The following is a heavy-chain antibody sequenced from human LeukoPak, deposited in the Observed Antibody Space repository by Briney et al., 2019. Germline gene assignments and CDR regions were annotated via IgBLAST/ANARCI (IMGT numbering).Heavy chain of an antibody. CDR2: IYYSGST. CDR3: ARGNYDFWSGTTNYYFDY. V-gene: IGHV4-31*02. J-gene: IGHJ4*02. D-gene: IGHD3-3*01. CDR1: GGSISSGGYY. Sequence: SETLSLTCTVSGGSISSGGYYWSWIRQHPGKGLEWIGYIYYSGSTYYNPSLKSRVTISVDTSKNQFSLKLSSVTAADTAVYYCARGNYDFWSGTTNYYFDYWGQGTLDTVSS.